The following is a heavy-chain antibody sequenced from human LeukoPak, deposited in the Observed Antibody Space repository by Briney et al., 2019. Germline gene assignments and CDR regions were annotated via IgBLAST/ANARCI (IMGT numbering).Heavy chain of an antibody. J-gene: IGHJ4*02. D-gene: IGHD3-10*01. CDR2: IKQGGSET. CDR3: ARGPHYGSRSDHLDY. Sequence: PGGSLRLSCGASGFTFSTHWMNWVRQAPGKGLEWVANIKQGGSETNHVGSVKGRFTVSRDDAKNSVYLQVDSLRAEDTAIYYCARGPHYGSRSDHLDYWGQGTLVTVSS. V-gene: IGHV3-7*03. CDR1: GFTFSTHW.